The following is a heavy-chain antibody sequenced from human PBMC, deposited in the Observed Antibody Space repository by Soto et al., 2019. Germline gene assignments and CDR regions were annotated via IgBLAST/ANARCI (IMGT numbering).Heavy chain of an antibody. Sequence: QVQLVESGGGVVQSGGSPILSCAPSGFTFSKYGMHWVRQAPGTGLEWVTAIWSDGNKKTYTDSVKGRFTISRDNSKNTLDLQMNSLRVEDTAVYYCARGGGADRINGMDVWGQGTTVTVSS. CDR1: GFTFSKYG. D-gene: IGHD1-26*01. CDR3: ARGGGADRINGMDV. V-gene: IGHV3-33*01. CDR2: IWSDGNKK. J-gene: IGHJ6*01.